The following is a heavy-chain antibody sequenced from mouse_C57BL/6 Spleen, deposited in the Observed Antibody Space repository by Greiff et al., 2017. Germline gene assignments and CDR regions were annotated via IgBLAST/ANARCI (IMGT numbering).Heavy chain of an antibody. D-gene: IGHD1-1*01. CDR2: IYPGSGST. CDR3: ARWGGSSFINYAMDY. V-gene: IGHV1-55*01. CDR1: GYTFTSYW. J-gene: IGHJ4*01. Sequence: QVQLQQSGAELVKPGASVKMSCKASGYTFTSYWITWVKQRPGQGLEWIGDIYPGSGSTNYNEKFKSKATLTVDTSSSTAYMQLSSLTSEDSAVYYCARWGGSSFINYAMDYWGQGTSVTVSS.